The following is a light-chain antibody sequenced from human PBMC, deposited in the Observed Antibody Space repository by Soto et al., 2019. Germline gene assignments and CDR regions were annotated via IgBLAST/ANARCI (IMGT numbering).Light chain of an antibody. CDR1: ESVSSN. J-gene: IGKJ2*01. V-gene: IGKV3-15*01. CDR2: GAS. CDR3: QQYFNWPPYT. Sequence: EIVLTQSPATLSVSPGDRATLSCRASESVSSNVAWYQQKPGQTPRLLIYGASTRATGVPPRFSGSRSGTEFALTISSLQSEDFAVYYCQQYFNWPPYTFGQGTKVDIK.